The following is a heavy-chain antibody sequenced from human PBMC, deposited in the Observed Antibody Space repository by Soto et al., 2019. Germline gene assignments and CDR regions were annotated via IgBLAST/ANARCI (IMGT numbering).Heavy chain of an antibody. V-gene: IGHV6-1*01. CDR1: GDSVSNNGAT. D-gene: IGHD1-20*01. CDR2: AYYRSRWIY. CDR3: AATNWNDVWFDY. J-gene: IGHJ4*02. Sequence: SQTLSLTCAISGDSVSNNGATWNWIRQSPSRGLEWLGRAYYRSRWIYDYAMSVKSRISINPDTSKNQVSLQLNSVTPADTAVYYCAATNWNDVWFDYWGQGTLVTVSS.